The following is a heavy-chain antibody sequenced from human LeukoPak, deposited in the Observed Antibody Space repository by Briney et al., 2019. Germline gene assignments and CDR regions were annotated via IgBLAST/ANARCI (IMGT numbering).Heavy chain of an antibody. CDR2: IYYSGST. V-gene: IGHV4-39*07. D-gene: IGHD3-16*02. CDR3: ARANGSVMITFGGVIVFDY. J-gene: IGHJ4*02. Sequence: SVTLSLTCTVSGGSISSSSYYWGWIRQPPGKGLEWIGSIYYSGSTYYNPSLKSRVTISVDTSKNQFSLKLSSVTAADTAVYYCARANGSVMITFGGVIVFDYWGQGTLVTVSS. CDR1: GGSISSSSYY.